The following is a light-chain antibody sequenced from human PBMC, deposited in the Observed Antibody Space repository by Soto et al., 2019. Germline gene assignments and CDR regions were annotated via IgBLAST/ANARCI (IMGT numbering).Light chain of an antibody. J-gene: IGKJ3*01. CDR3: EEDGSSPLFA. Sequence: EIVLTQSPGTLSLSPGERATLSCRASQSVSSNYVAWCQRKRGQAPRLLIYGASSRATGIPDRFSGSGSWSGFTFTITILEPEDVAEYYCEEDGSSPLFAFGLATEVDLK. CDR2: GAS. CDR1: QSVSSNY. V-gene: IGKV3-20*01.